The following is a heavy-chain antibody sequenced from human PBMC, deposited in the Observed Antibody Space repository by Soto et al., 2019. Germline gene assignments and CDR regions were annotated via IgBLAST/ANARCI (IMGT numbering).Heavy chain of an antibody. D-gene: IGHD3-10*01. J-gene: IGHJ5*02. CDR3: AGGHYSGSGSYPNWFDP. CDR2: IYYSVTT. CDR1: AGSINSYY. V-gene: IGHV4-59*01. Sequence: PSETLSLTCTVSAGSINSYYWSWIRQPPGKGLEWIGYIYYSVTTNYNPSLKSRVTISVDTSKNQFSLKLNSVTAADTAVYYCAGGHYSGSGSYPNWFDPWGQGTLVTVSS.